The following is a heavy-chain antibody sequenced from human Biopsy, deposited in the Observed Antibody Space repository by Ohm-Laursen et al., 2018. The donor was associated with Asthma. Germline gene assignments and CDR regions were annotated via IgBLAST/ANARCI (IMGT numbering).Heavy chain of an antibody. Sequence: SLRLSCSEAGLTFSSYRMYGVRQAPGRGPEYVSFIATDGSNKFYADTVKGRFTVSMDNSKHTLYLHMTGLRADDTGVYYCVKDHSAGYYYFDDWGQGAQVTVSS. CDR2: IATDGSNK. CDR3: VKDHSAGYYYFDD. D-gene: IGHD2-21*01. CDR1: GLTFSSYR. V-gene: IGHV3-64D*08. J-gene: IGHJ4*02.